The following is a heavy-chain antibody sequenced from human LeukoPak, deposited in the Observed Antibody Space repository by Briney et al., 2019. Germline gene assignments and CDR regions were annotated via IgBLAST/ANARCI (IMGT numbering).Heavy chain of an antibody. J-gene: IGHJ4*02. CDR3: ARGGYSGYDPAFDY. CDR1: GYTFTSYD. V-gene: IGHV1-8*03. CDR2: MNSNSGNT. D-gene: IGHD5-12*01. Sequence: ASVKVSCKASGYTFTSYDINWVRQATGQGLEWMGWMNSNSGNTGYAQKFQGRVTITRNTSISTAYMELSSLRSEDTAVYYCARGGYSGYDPAFDYWGQGTLVTVSS.